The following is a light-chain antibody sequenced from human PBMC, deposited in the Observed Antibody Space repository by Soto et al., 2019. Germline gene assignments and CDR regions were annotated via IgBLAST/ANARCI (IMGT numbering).Light chain of an antibody. Sequence: EIVLTQSPGTLSLFPGERATLSCRASQSVSDFLAGYQQKPGQAPGPLIYDAAKRAPGIPARFSGSGSGTDFTLTISSLEPEDSAVYYCQQRSNWPIFTFGPGTKV. CDR1: QSVSDF. CDR2: DAA. J-gene: IGKJ3*01. V-gene: IGKV3-11*01. CDR3: QQRSNWPIFT.